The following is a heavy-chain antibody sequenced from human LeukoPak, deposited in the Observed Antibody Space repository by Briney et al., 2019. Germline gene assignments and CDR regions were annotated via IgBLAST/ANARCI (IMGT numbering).Heavy chain of an antibody. CDR3: AKQDIRSSAWYD. J-gene: IGHJ4*02. Sequence: GGSLRLSCSASGFTFSSYAMRWVRQAPGQGLEWVSAISDSGGSTYYADSVKGRFTISRDNSKNTLYLQMNSLRAEDTAVYYCAKQDIRSSAWYDWGQGTLVTVSS. CDR1: GFTFSSYA. D-gene: IGHD6-19*01. V-gene: IGHV3-23*01. CDR2: ISDSGGST.